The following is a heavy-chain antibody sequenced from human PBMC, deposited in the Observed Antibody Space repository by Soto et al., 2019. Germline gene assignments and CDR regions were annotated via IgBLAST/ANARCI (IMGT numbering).Heavy chain of an antibody. CDR1: GFTFNNYP. J-gene: IGHJ4*02. Sequence: EVQLLDSGGALVQPGGSLRLSCAASGFTFNNYPMNWVRQAPGKGLEWVSGISGGGGSTDYADSVKGRFTISRDNSKNTVYLQMNSLRAEDTAVYYCAKRPLKYSGSYFDYWGQGTLVTVSS. CDR2: ISGGGGST. V-gene: IGHV3-23*01. D-gene: IGHD1-26*01. CDR3: AKRPLKYSGSYFDY.